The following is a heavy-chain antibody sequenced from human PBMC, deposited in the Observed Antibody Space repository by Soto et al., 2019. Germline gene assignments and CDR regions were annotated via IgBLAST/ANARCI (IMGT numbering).Heavy chain of an antibody. J-gene: IGHJ5*02. V-gene: IGHV1-8*01. CDR1: GYTFTSYD. CDR3: ARGPPEWLFSWFDP. D-gene: IGHD3-3*01. CDR2: MNPNSGNT. Sequence: GASVKVSCKASGYTFTSYDINWVRQATGQGLEWMGWMNPNSGNTGYAQKFQGRVTMTRNTSISTAYMELSSLRSEDTAVYYCARGPPEWLFSWFDPWGQGTLVTVSS.